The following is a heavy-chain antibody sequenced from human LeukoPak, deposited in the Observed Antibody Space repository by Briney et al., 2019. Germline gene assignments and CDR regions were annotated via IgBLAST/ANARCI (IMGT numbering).Heavy chain of an antibody. CDR2: IGTAGDT. Sequence: GGSLRLSCAASGFTFSSYDMHWVRQATGKGLEWVSAIGTAGDTYYPGSVKGRFTISRENAKNSLYLQMNSLRAGDTAVYYCARAPPPRITIFGVVNPIPPYGMDVWGKGTTVTVSS. CDR1: GFTFSSYD. D-gene: IGHD3-3*01. CDR3: ARAPPPRITIFGVVNPIPPYGMDV. V-gene: IGHV3-13*01. J-gene: IGHJ6*04.